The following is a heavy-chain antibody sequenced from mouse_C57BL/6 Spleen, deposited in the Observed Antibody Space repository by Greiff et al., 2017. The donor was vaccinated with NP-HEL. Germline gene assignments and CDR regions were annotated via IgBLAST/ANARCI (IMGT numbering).Heavy chain of an antibody. CDR3: ARGAYYGSSYDAY. V-gene: IGHV1-39*01. D-gene: IGHD1-1*01. J-gene: IGHJ3*01. Sequence: EVQLQQSGPELVKPGASVTISCKASGYSFTDYNMNWVKQSNGKSLEWIGVINPNYGTASYNQKFKGKATLTVDQSSSTAYMQLNSLTSEDSAVYYCARGAYYGSSYDAYWGQGTLVTVSA. CDR2: INPNYGTA. CDR1: GYSFTDYN.